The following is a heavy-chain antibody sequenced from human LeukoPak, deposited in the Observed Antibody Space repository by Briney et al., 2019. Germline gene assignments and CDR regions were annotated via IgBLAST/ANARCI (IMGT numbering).Heavy chain of an antibody. V-gene: IGHV4-59*11. CDR2: IYDSLST. Sequence: PSETLSLTCTVSGGSMSTHYWSWIRQPPGTGLEWIGYIYDSLSTDYNPSLKSRVTISVDMSKNQFSLKLTSVTAADTAVYYCARRSWYVYYWGQGTLVTVSS. D-gene: IGHD6-13*01. J-gene: IGHJ4*02. CDR1: GGSMSTHY. CDR3: ARRSWYVYY.